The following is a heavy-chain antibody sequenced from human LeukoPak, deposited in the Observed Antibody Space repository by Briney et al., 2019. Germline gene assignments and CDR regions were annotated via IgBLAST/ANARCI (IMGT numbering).Heavy chain of an antibody. Sequence: ASVKVSCKASGGTFSSYAISWVRQAPGQGLEWMGGIIPIFGTANYAQKFQGRVTITADESTSTAYMELSSLRSEDTAVYYCARADNSIREPLQLDYWGQGTLVTVSS. CDR3: ARADNSIREPLQLDY. CDR1: GGTFSSYA. V-gene: IGHV1-69*01. D-gene: IGHD1-14*01. CDR2: IIPIFGTA. J-gene: IGHJ4*02.